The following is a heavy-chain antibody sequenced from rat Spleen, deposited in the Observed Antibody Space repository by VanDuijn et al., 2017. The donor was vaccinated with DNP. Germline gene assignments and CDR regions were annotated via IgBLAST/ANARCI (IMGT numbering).Heavy chain of an antibody. D-gene: IGHD1-2*01. CDR1: GFTFRNYD. CDR3: ASSYSSFIFDY. CDR2: INTGGGNT. J-gene: IGHJ2*01. Sequence: EVQLVESGGGLIHPGRSLKLSCTASGFTFRNYDMAWVRQAPTRGLEWVASINTGGGNTYYRDSVKGRFTISRDNTKSTHYLQMESLRSEDTATYYCASSYSSFIFDYLGQGVMVTVSS. V-gene: IGHV5S23*01.